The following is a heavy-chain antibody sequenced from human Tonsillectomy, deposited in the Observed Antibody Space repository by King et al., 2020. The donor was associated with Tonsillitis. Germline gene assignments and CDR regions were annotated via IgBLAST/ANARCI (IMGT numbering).Heavy chain of an antibody. V-gene: IGHV4-59*01. CDR2: IYYSGST. CDR1: GGSISSYY. J-gene: IGHJ4*02. Sequence: QVQLQESGPGLVKPSETLSLTCTVSGGSISSYYWSWIRQPPGKGLEWIGYIYYSGSTNYNPSLKSRVTISVDTSKNQFSLKLSSVTAADTAVYYCARQSYYYDSSGLFDYWGQGTLVTVSS. CDR3: ARQSYYYDSSGLFDY. D-gene: IGHD3-22*01.